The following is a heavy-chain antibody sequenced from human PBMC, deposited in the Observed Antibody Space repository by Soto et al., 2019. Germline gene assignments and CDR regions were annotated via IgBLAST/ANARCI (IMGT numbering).Heavy chain of an antibody. V-gene: IGHV4-59*01. CDR1: GGSISSYY. CDR3: ARVRPTMCVTPTVVCYYGMEV. D-gene: IGHD4-4*01. CDR2: IYYSGST. Sequence: ETLSLTCTVSGGSISSYYRSWLRQQAGKGLEWIWYIYYSGSTNYNPSLKSRVTISVDTTKNRFSLSLSSVTAADTAVYYCARVRPTMCVTPTVVCYYGMEVCGQGTTVAV. J-gene: IGHJ6*02.